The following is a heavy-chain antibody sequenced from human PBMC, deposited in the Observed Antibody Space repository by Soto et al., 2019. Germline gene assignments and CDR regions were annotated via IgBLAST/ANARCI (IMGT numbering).Heavy chain of an antibody. CDR1: VFTSSG. V-gene: IGHV1-18*04. CDR3: AREGILGLFDAYDL. J-gene: IGHJ3*01. CDR2: ISTHNGNT. Sequence: QDQLVQSGAEVKKPGASVKVSCKASVFTSSGISWVRQAPGQRLERVGWISTHNGNTIYAQKFQGRVIMTMDTSTTTVYMELRSLRPDDTAVYLCAREGILGLFDAYDLWGQGTMVTVSS. D-gene: IGHD3-3*01.